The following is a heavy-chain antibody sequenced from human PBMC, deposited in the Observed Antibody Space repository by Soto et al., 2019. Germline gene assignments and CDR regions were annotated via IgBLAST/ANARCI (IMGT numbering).Heavy chain of an antibody. Sequence: PSETLSLTCAVSGGSIGTSAYYWGWIRQAPGKGLEWIGSINHSGNTYLSPSLKDRVTMSVDTSKNSFSLKLRSATAADTGLYYGLGRAPEGFDPWGQGTLVTVAS. CDR2: INHSGNT. CDR3: LGRAPEGFDP. J-gene: IGHJ5*02. CDR1: GGSIGTSAYY. V-gene: IGHV4-39*01.